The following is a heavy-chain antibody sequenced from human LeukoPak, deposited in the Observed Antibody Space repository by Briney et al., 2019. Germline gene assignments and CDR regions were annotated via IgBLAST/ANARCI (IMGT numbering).Heavy chain of an antibody. CDR2: IKQDGSEK. D-gene: IGHD1-26*01. Sequence: PGGSLRLSCAASGFTLSSHWMNWVRQAPGKGLEGVADIKQDGSEKYYVGSVKGRFTISRDNAKNSMYLQMNSLRAEDTAVYYCARWEIRGSAHQLDYWGRGTLVTVSS. V-gene: IGHV3-7*01. CDR3: ARWEIRGSAHQLDY. J-gene: IGHJ4*02. CDR1: GFTLSSHW.